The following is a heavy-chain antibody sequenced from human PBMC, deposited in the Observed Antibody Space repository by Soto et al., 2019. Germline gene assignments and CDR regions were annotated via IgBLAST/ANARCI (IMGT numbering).Heavy chain of an antibody. V-gene: IGHV4-34*01. CDR3: ARSVLGRRYFYYDSRTSSYFDY. J-gene: IGHJ4*02. D-gene: IGHD3-22*01. CDR2: INHSGST. Sequence: XGTLSLTCAVYGGSFSGYYWSWIRQPPGKGLEWIGEINHSGSTNYNPSLKSRVTISVDTSKNQFSLRLSSVTAAETAVYYCARSVLGRRYFYYDSRTSSYFDYWGQGTLVTVSS. CDR1: GGSFSGYY.